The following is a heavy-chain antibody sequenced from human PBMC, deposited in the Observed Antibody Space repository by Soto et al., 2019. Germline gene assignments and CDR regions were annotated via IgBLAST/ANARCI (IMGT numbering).Heavy chain of an antibody. V-gene: IGHV2-5*02. J-gene: IGHJ2*01. Sequence: QITLKESGPTMVKTTQTLTLTFTLSGFSLSTSGVGVGWIRQPPGKALEWIALIYWDEDSRYSPSLKSRLTITKDNSKNQLVLTITIMYLVDTATYYCANSNYVLRVGYFDLWGRSTLVSVSS. CDR3: ANSNYVLRVGYFDL. D-gene: IGHD3-16*01. CDR2: IYWDEDS. CDR1: GFSLSTSGVG.